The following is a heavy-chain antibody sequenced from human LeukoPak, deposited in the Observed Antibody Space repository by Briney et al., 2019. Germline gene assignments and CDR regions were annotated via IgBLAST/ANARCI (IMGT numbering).Heavy chain of an antibody. J-gene: IGHJ4*02. V-gene: IGHV1-46*01. Sequence: GASVKVSCKASGYTFTNYYLHWVRQAPGQGLEWMGIINSSGGSTRYAQKFQGRVTMTRDMSTSTVYMELSNLRSEDTAMYYCARAVGLIDAYLPYYFDYWGQGTLVTVSS. D-gene: IGHD5-24*01. CDR1: GYTFTNYY. CDR3: ARAVGLIDAYLPYYFDY. CDR2: INSSGGST.